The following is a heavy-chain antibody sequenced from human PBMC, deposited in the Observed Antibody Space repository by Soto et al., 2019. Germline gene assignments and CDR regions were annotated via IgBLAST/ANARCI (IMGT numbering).Heavy chain of an antibody. Sequence: PSETLSLTCAVSGYSISSGYYWGWIRQPPGKGLEWIGSIYHSGSTYYNPSLKSRVTISVDTSKNQFSLKLSSVTAADTAVYYCASGSIAAALNYYYYYGMDVWGQGTTVTVSS. V-gene: IGHV4-38-2*01. J-gene: IGHJ6*02. CDR3: ASGSIAAALNYYYYYGMDV. CDR2: IYHSGST. D-gene: IGHD6-13*01. CDR1: GYSISSGYY.